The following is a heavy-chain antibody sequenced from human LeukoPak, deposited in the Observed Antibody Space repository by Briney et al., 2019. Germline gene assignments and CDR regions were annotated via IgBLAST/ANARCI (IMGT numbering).Heavy chain of an antibody. CDR2: ISGSGGST. Sequence: PGGSLRLSCAASGFTFSSYAMSWVRQAPGKGLEWVSAISGSGGSTYYADSVKGRFTISRDNSKNTLYPQMNSLRAEDTAVYYCAKAGIAAAGAPEYYYYYGMDVWGQGTTVTVSS. CDR3: AKAGIAAAGAPEYYYYYGMDV. V-gene: IGHV3-23*01. J-gene: IGHJ6*02. CDR1: GFTFSSYA. D-gene: IGHD6-13*01.